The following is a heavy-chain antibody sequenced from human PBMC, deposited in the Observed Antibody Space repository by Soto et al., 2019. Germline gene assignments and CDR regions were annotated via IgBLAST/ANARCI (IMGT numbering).Heavy chain of an antibody. CDR1: GFTFTNYW. Sequence: GGSLRLSCEASGFTFTNYWMHWFRQAPGKGLEWVSYISSSSSTIYYADSVKGRFTISRDNAKNSLYLQMNSLRAEDTAVYYFVRRFPGYYDSSGYIYDYWGQGTLVTVAS. CDR3: VRRFPGYYDSSGYIYDY. D-gene: IGHD3-22*01. V-gene: IGHV3-48*01. J-gene: IGHJ4*02. CDR2: ISSSSSTI.